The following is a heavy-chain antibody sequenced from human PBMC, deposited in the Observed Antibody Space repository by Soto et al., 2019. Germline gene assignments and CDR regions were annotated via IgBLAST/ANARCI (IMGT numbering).Heavy chain of an antibody. Sequence: GGSLRLSCVASGVTVSSKYMSWGRQAPGKGLEWVSVIYSGGSTYYADSVKGRFTISRDNSKNTLYLQMNSLRAEDTAVYYRARLPNWGYAFDIWGEGTMVPVSS. J-gene: IGHJ3*02. CDR1: GVTVSSKY. D-gene: IGHD7-27*01. CDR3: ARLPNWGYAFDI. V-gene: IGHV3-53*01. CDR2: IYSGGST.